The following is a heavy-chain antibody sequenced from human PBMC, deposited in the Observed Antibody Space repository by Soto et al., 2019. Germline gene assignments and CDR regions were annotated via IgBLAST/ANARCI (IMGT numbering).Heavy chain of an antibody. V-gene: IGHV3-23*01. CDR2: ISGSGGST. J-gene: IGHJ4*02. CDR3: AKDSSYRSRVQLWPYQFDY. Sequence: PGGSLRLSCAASGFTFSSYAMSWVRQAPGKGLEWVSAISGSGGSTYYADSVKGRFTISRDNSKNTLYLQMNSLRAEDTAVYYCAKDSSYRSRVQLWPYQFDYWGQGTLVTVSS. D-gene: IGHD5-18*01. CDR1: GFTFSSYA.